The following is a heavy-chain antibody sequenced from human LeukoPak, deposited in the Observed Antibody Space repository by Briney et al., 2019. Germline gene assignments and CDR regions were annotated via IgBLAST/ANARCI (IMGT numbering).Heavy chain of an antibody. CDR2: ISGSGGST. Sequence: TGGSLRLSCAASGFTFSSYAMSWVRQAPGKGLEWVSAISGSGGSTYYADSVKGRFTISRDNSKNTLYLQMNSLRAEDTAVYYCAKVGTPSYYDFWSGHEDYYYYGMDVWGQGTTVTVSS. CDR3: AKVGTPSYYDFWSGHEDYYYYGMDV. D-gene: IGHD3-3*01. V-gene: IGHV3-23*01. J-gene: IGHJ6*02. CDR1: GFTFSSYA.